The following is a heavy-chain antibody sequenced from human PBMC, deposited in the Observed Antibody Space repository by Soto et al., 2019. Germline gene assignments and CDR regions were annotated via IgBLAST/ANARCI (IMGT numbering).Heavy chain of an antibody. J-gene: IGHJ6*02. D-gene: IGHD1-26*01. V-gene: IGHV3-21*01. CDR3: ARDRAGAQYGLDV. CDR2: ISSSSTYI. Sequence: GGSLRLSCEASGFTFSSYGMNWVRQAPGKGLEWVSAISSSSTYIKYADSVEGRFTISRDNARNALYLEMNSLRVEDTAVYYCARDRAGAQYGLDVWGQGTTVTVSS. CDR1: GFTFSSYG.